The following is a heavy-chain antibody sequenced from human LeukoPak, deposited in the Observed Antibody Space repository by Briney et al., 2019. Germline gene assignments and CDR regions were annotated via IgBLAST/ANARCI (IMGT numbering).Heavy chain of an antibody. J-gene: IGHJ4*02. D-gene: IGHD6-19*01. V-gene: IGHV3-21*01. CDR2: ITSSSSYI. CDR3: ARDQDVAVAGTDFDY. CDR1: GFTVSSNY. Sequence: GGALRLSCVSCGFTVSSNYMSWVRQAPGRGVEWVSSITSSSSYIYYADSVKGRFTISRDSAKNSLYLKMNRLRAEDTAVYYCARDQDVAVAGTDFDYWGQGTLVTVSS.